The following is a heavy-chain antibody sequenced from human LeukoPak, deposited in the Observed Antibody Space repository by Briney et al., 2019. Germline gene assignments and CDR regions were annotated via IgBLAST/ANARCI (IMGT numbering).Heavy chain of an antibody. Sequence: GGSLRLSCAASRFTFSSYNMNWVRQAPGKGLEWVSYISTRSSTIYYADSVKGRFTISRDNAKNSLYLQMNSLRAEDTAAYYCARDGWYSGYDFDYWGQGTLVTVSS. CDR1: RFTFSSYN. D-gene: IGHD5-12*01. CDR2: ISTRSSTI. V-gene: IGHV3-48*04. CDR3: ARDGWYSGYDFDY. J-gene: IGHJ4*02.